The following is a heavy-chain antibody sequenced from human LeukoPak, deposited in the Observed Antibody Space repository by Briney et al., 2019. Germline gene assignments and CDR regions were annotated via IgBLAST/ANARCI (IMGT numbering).Heavy chain of an antibody. CDR2: ISSSSSYI. CDR3: ARGRYCSGGSCYINDAFDI. D-gene: IGHD2-15*01. CDR1: GFTFSSYS. J-gene: IGHJ3*02. Sequence: GGSLRLSCAASGFTFSSYSMNWVRQAPGKGLEWVSSISSSSSYIYYADSVKGRFTISRDNAKNSLYLQMHSLRAEDTAVYYCARGRYCSGGSCYINDAFDIWGQGTMVIVSS. V-gene: IGHV3-21*01.